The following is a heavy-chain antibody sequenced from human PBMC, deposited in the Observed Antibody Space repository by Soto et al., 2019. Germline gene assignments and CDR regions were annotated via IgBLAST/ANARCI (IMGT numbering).Heavy chain of an antibody. J-gene: IGHJ4*02. D-gene: IGHD5-12*01. V-gene: IGHV4-59*01. Sequence: SETLSLTCTVSGGSISYYYWGWIRQPPGKGLEWIGSIYYSGNTHYNPSLKSRVTISVDTSMNQFSLNLDSVTAVDSAVYYCVRGGYVHSFDYWGQGALVTVSS. CDR1: GGSISYYY. CDR3: VRGGYVHSFDY. CDR2: IYYSGNT.